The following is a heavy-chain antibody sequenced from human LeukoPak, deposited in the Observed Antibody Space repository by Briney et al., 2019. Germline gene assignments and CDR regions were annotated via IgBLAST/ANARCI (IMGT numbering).Heavy chain of an antibody. CDR1: GLPFSSHA. V-gene: IGHV3-23*01. J-gene: IGHJ4*02. D-gene: IGHD4-17*01. CDR2: IFGSDRHS. Sequence: PGESLTLSCAASGLPFSSHAMRWLRPARGEALEWFSSIFGSDRHSHYAASEKGRFTISRDNSTHTLYLQMNSLRAEDTAVYYCAQHVITVYGDYTFFDYWGQGTLVTVSS. CDR3: AQHVITVYGDYTFFDY.